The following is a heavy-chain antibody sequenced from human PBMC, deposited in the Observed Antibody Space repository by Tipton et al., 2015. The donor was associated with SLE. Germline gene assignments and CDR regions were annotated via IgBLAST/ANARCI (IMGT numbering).Heavy chain of an antibody. V-gene: IGHV4-31*03. CDR2: IYYSGNT. D-gene: IGHD5-18*01. Sequence: TLFLTCTVSGGSISSGGYYWTWIRQLPGKGLEWIGYIYYSGNTYYNPSLGSRLTISVDTSKDQFSLRLTSVTAADTAVYYCARTAGRSVKLWYVDLWGRGTLVTDCS. CDR3: ARTAGRSVKLWYVDL. CDR1: GGSISSGGYY. J-gene: IGHJ2*01.